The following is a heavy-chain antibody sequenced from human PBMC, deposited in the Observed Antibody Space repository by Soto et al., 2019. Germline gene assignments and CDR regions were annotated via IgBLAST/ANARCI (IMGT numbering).Heavy chain of an antibody. V-gene: IGHV3-23*01. CDR2: VSGTGGTT. CDR1: GFTFSTYA. Sequence: EVQLLESGGGLVQPGGSLRLSCAASGFTFSTYAMNWVRQAPGKGLEWVSSVSGTGGTTYYADSVKGRFTISRDTSKNTLYLQINSLRAEDTAVYYCANPPAVASTNYYYYGMDVWCQGTTVTVSS. D-gene: IGHD6-19*01. J-gene: IGHJ6*02. CDR3: ANPPAVASTNYYYYGMDV.